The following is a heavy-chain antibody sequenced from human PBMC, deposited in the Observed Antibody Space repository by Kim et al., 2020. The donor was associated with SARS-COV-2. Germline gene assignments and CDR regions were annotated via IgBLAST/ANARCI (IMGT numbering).Heavy chain of an antibody. V-gene: IGHV4-31*03. CDR3: ARDPRTDYYGSGSFDY. J-gene: IGHJ4*02. CDR2: IYYSGST. Sequence: SETLSLTCTVSGGSISSGGYYWSWIRQHPGKGLEWIGYIYYSGSTYYNPSLKSRVTISVDTSKNQFSLKLSSVTAADTAVYYCARDPRTDYYGSGSFDYWGQGTLVTVSS. CDR1: GGSISSGGYY. D-gene: IGHD3-10*01.